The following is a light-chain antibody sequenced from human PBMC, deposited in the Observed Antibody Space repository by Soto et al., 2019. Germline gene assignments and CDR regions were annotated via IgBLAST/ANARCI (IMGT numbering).Light chain of an antibody. CDR3: QRAKAFPRT. V-gene: IGKV1-12*01. Sequence: DIQMTQSPSSVSASVGDRVTLTCRASQDIGNWLAWYQLKPGKAPQPLIYAASTLQTGVPSRFSGRGSGTDFSLTISNLQPEDFATYFCQRAKAFPRTFGPGTKIEIK. CDR2: AAS. CDR1: QDIGNW. J-gene: IGKJ3*01.